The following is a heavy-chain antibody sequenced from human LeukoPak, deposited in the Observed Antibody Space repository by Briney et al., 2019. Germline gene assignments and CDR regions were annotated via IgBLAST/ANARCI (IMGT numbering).Heavy chain of an antibody. D-gene: IGHD3-9*01. CDR1: GFTVSSNY. J-gene: IGHJ5*02. CDR3: AGAITHCDILTGYNH. CDR2: IYSGGST. Sequence: GGSLRLSCAASGFTVSSNYMSWVRQAPGKGLEWVSVIYSGGSTYYADSVKGRFTISRDNSKNTLYLQVNSLRAEDTAVYYCAGAITHCDILTGYNHWGQGTLVTVSS. V-gene: IGHV3-53*01.